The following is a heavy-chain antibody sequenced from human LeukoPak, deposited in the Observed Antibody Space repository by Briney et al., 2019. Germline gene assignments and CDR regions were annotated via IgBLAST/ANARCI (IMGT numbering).Heavy chain of an antibody. CDR1: GFTFPNYV. D-gene: IGHD5-18*01. V-gene: IGHV3-23*01. CDR2: ISGSGGNT. Sequence: PGGSLRLSCAASGFTFPNYVMSWVRQAPGKGLEWVSGISGSGGNTYYADSVKGRFTISRDNSKNTLYLQMSSLRAEDTAVYYCARVRYNSGYIFDYWGQGTLVTVSS. J-gene: IGHJ4*02. CDR3: ARVRYNSGYIFDY.